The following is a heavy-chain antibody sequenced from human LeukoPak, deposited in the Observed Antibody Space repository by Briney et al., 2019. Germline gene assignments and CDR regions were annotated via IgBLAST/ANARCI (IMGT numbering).Heavy chain of an antibody. CDR3: AWGKVLRFLEWLLPFDY. CDR1: GFTFSSYA. D-gene: IGHD3-3*01. Sequence: PGGSLRLSCAASGFTFSSYALSWVRQAPGKGLEWVSTISGSGDITYYADSVKGRFTISRDNSKSTLYLQMNSLRAEDTAVYYCAWGKVLRFLEWLLPFDYWGQGTLVTVSS. CDR2: ISGSGDIT. J-gene: IGHJ4*02. V-gene: IGHV3-23*01.